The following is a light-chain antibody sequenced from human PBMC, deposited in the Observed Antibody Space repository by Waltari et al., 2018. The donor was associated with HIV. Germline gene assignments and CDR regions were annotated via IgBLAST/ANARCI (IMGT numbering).Light chain of an antibody. V-gene: IGKV3-15*01. CDR2: GAS. CDR3: QQYESWPPFT. Sequence: EIVMTQSPATLSVSPGERATLTFRASQYISSNLAWYQQNPGQAPRLLIFGASTRATGTPARFSGSGSGTDFTLTISSLQSEDFAIYYCQQYESWPPFTFGGGTKVEIK. CDR1: QYISSN. J-gene: IGKJ4*01.